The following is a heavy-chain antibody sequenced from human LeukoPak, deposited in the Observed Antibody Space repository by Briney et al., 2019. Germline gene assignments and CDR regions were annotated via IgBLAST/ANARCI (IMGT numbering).Heavy chain of an antibody. J-gene: IGHJ3*02. D-gene: IGHD3-3*01. V-gene: IGHV3-30*02. CDR1: GFTFSSCG. CDR3: AGFDDFWSGYTPQGAFDI. Sequence: GGSLRLSCAASGFTFSSCGMHWVRQAPGKGLEWVAFIRYDGSNKYYADSVKGRFTISRDNSKNTLYLRMNSLRAEDTAVYYCAGFDDFWSGYTPQGAFDIWGQGTMVTVSS. CDR2: IRYDGSNK.